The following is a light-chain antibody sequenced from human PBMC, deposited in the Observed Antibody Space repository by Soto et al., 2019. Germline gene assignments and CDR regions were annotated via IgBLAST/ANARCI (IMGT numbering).Light chain of an antibody. CDR3: GTWDSSLGAVV. J-gene: IGLJ2*01. CDR2: DNG. Sequence: QSVLTQPPSVSAAPGQKVTISCSGSSSNIGNNYVSWYQHLPGAAPKLFIYDNGKRPSGIPDRFAGSKSGTSATLGITGLQTGDEAEYYCGTWDSSLGAVVFGGGTKLTVL. V-gene: IGLV1-51*01. CDR1: SSNIGNNY.